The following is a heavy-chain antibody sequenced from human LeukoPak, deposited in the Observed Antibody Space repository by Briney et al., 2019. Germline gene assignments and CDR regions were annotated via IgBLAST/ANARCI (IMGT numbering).Heavy chain of an antibody. CDR2: INTDGTVT. CDR3: ATKQWLAPPPDS. J-gene: IGHJ4*02. D-gene: IGHD6-19*01. V-gene: IGHV3-74*01. CDR1: GFTFSKYW. Sequence: GGSLRLSCAASGFTFSKYWMLWVGQAPGKGLEAVSRINTDGTVTTYADSVKGRFTVSRDNADNTMFLQMNSVRDEDTAVYYCATKQWLAPPPDSWGQGTPVTVSS.